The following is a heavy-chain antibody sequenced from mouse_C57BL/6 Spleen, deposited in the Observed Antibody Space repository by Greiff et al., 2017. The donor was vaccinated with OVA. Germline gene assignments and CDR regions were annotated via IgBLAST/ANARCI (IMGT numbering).Heavy chain of an antibody. J-gene: IGHJ4*01. CDR2: IHPNSGST. D-gene: IGHD1-1*01. Sequence: QVQLQQPGAELVKPGASVKLSCKASGFTFTSYWMHWVKQRPGQGLEWIGMIHPNSGSTNYNEKFKSKSTLTVDKSSSTAYMQLSSLTSEDTAVDYCYGSSDGWDYAMDYWGQGTSVTVSS. V-gene: IGHV1-64*01. CDR3: YGSSDGWDYAMDY. CDR1: GFTFTSYW.